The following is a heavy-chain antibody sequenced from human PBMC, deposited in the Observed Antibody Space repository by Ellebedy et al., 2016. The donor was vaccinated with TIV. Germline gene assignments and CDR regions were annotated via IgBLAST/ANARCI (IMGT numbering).Heavy chain of an antibody. D-gene: IGHD3-3*01. Sequence: SETLSLXCTVSGASVSSGRYGWSWIRQPPGKGLEWIGYISYTGSTNYNPSLKSRVTISRATSKNQFSLTLSSVTTADAALYYCARVGGNFGSWSPYYRVSYYHMDVWGKGTTVTVSS. CDR3: ARVGGNFGSWSPYYRVSYYHMDV. CDR1: GASVSSGRYG. J-gene: IGHJ6*03. V-gene: IGHV4-61*01. CDR2: ISYTGST.